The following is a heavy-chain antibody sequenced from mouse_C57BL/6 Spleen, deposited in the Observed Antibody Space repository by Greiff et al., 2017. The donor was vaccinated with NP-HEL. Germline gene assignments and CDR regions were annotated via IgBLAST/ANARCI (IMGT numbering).Heavy chain of an antibody. V-gene: IGHV5-17*01. CDR1: GFTFSDYG. CDR2: ISSGSSTI. CDR3: ARGNYYGSRGGYAMDY. D-gene: IGHD1-1*01. Sequence: EVMLVESGGGLVKPGGSLKLSCAASGFTFSDYGMHWVRQAPEKGLEWVAYISSGSSTIYYADTVKGRFTISRDNAKNTMFLQMTSLRSEDTAMYYCARGNYYGSRGGYAMDYWGQGTTVTVSS. J-gene: IGHJ4*01.